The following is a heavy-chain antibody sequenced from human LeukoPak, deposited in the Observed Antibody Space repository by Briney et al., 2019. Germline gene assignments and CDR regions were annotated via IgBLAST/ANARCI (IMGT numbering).Heavy chain of an antibody. J-gene: IGHJ3*02. D-gene: IGHD7-27*01. Sequence: SETLSLTCTVSGGSISSYYWSWIRQPPGKGLEWIGYIYYSGSTNYNPSLKSRVTISVDTSKNQFSLKLSSVTAADTAVYYCARVTESAWGWAFDIWGQGTMVTVSS. CDR2: IYYSGST. CDR3: ARVTESAWGWAFDI. V-gene: IGHV4-59*01. CDR1: GGSISSYY.